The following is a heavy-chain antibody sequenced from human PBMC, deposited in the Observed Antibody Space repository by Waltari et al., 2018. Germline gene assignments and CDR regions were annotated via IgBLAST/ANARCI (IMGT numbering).Heavy chain of an antibody. V-gene: IGHV4-34*01. Sequence: QVQLQQWGAGLLKPSETLSLTCAVYGGSFSGYYWSWIRQPPGKGLEWIGEINHSGSTNYNPSLKSRVTISVDTSKNQFSLKLSSVTAADTAVYYCTSIAAAGITDWGQGTLVTVSS. CDR1: GGSFSGYY. CDR2: INHSGST. D-gene: IGHD6-13*01. J-gene: IGHJ4*02. CDR3: TSIAAAGITD.